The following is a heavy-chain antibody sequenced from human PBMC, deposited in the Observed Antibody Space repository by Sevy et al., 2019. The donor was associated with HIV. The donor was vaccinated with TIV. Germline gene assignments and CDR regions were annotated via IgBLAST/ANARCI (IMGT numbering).Heavy chain of an antibody. V-gene: IGHV3-15*01. J-gene: IGHJ3*02. Sequence: GGSLRLSCVASGFSFRNTWMSWVRQAPGKGLEWVGRIKSKTDGGTTDYAAPVKGRFVISRDDSKNTLYLQMNSLKTADTAVYYCTARTGTDAFDIWGQGTMVTVSS. CDR1: GFSFRNTW. D-gene: IGHD7-27*01. CDR3: TARTGTDAFDI. CDR2: IKSKTDGGTT.